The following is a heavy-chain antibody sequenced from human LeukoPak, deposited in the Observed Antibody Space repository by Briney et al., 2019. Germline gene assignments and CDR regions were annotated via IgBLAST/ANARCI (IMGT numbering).Heavy chain of an antibody. D-gene: IGHD3-3*01. Sequence: ASVKVSCKASGYTFTSCGISWVRQAPGQGLERMGWISAYNSNTNYAQKLQGRVTMTTDTSTSTAYMELRSLRSDDTAVYYCARAGPFSYYDFWSGYYLLFDYWGQGTLVTVSS. V-gene: IGHV1-18*01. CDR3: ARAGPFSYYDFWSGYYLLFDY. CDR2: ISAYNSNT. J-gene: IGHJ4*02. CDR1: GYTFTSCG.